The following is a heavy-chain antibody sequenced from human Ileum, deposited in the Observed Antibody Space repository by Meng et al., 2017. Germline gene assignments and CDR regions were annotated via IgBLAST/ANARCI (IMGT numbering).Heavy chain of an antibody. J-gene: IGHJ4*02. CDR1: GFSFSSYG. CDR2: IWYDGSII. CDR3: ARRYRSLYYFDY. D-gene: IGHD6-19*01. V-gene: IGHV3-33*01. Sequence: GESLKISCAASGFSFSSYGIHWVRQAPGKGLEWVAIIWYDGSIIAYADSVKGRFTISRDNSKNTVYLEMNSLRAEDTAVYYCARRYRSLYYFDYWGQGTLVTVSS.